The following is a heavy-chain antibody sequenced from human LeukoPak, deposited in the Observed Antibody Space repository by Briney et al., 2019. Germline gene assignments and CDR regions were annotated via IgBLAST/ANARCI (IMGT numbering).Heavy chain of an antibody. V-gene: IGHV4-4*07. CDR2: FYVSGNS. D-gene: IGHD3-22*01. CDR1: GGSLSSYY. CDR3: ARDRSGSSAYYSAVDI. Sequence: PSETLSLTCTVSGGSLSSYYWSWIRQPAGKGLEWIGRFYVSGNSNYNPSLQSRVNMSVDTSKNQFSLKLSSLTAADTAVYYCARDRSGSSAYYSAVDIWGRGTMVTVSS. J-gene: IGHJ3*02.